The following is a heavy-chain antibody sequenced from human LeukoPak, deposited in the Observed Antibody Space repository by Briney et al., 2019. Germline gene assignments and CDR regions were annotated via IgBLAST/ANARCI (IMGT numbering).Heavy chain of an antibody. Sequence: SVKVSCKASGGTFSSYAISWVRQAPGQGLEWMVGIIPIFGTANYAQRFQGRVTITADESTSTAYMELSSLRSEDTAVYYCARGRGGSGSYYFDYWGQGTLVTVSS. D-gene: IGHD3-10*01. CDR3: ARGRGGSGSYYFDY. CDR2: IIPIFGTA. J-gene: IGHJ4*02. CDR1: GGTFSSYA. V-gene: IGHV1-69*13.